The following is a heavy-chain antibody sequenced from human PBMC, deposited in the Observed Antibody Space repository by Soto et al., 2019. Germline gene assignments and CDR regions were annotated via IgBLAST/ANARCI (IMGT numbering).Heavy chain of an antibody. J-gene: IGHJ6*02. D-gene: IGHD6-13*01. Sequence: GGSLRLSCAASGFTFSNAWMSWVRQAPGKGLGWVGRIKSKTDGGTTDYAAPVKGRFTISRDDSKNTLYLQMNSLKTEDTAVYYCTRDPYSRIYYYYYGMDVWGQGTTVTVSS. CDR3: TRDPYSRIYYYYYGMDV. CDR2: IKSKTDGGTT. CDR1: GFTFSNAW. V-gene: IGHV3-15*01.